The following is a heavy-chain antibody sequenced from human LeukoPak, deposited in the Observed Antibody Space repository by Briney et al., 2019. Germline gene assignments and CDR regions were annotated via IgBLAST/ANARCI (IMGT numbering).Heavy chain of an antibody. CDR1: GYTFTSYG. D-gene: IGHD6-13*01. CDR2: ISANNGNT. J-gene: IGHJ4*02. V-gene: IGHV1-18*01. Sequence: ASVKVSCKASGYTFTSYGISWVRQAPGQGLEWMGWISANNGNTNYAEKLQGRVTMTTDTSTRTAYMELRSLRSDDTAVYYCAGGKAAAGTFDYWGQGTLVTVSS. CDR3: AGGKAAAGTFDY.